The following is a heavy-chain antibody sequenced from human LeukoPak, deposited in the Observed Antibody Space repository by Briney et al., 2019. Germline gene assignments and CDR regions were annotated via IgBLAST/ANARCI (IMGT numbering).Heavy chain of an antibody. CDR2: IIPILGIA. D-gene: IGHD2-2*01. V-gene: IGHV1-69*04. CDR1: GGTFSSYA. Sequence: GASVKVSCKASGGTFSSYAISWVRQAPGQGLEWMGRIIPILGIANYAQKFQGRVTITADKSTSTAYMELSSLRAEDTAVYYCARDSERPDCSSTSCPGGFDIWGQRTMVTVSS. J-gene: IGHJ3*02. CDR3: ARDSERPDCSSTSCPGGFDI.